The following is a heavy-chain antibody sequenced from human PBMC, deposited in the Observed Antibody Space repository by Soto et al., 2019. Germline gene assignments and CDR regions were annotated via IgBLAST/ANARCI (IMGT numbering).Heavy chain of an antibody. D-gene: IGHD6-19*01. Sequence: HPGGSLRLSCAASGFTFSSYAMSWVRQAPGKGLEWVSAISGSGGSTYYADSVKGRFTISRDNSKNTLYLQMNSLRAEDTAVYYCAKDTLIVYSSGPTSYFDYWGQGTLVTVSS. CDR2: ISGSGGST. V-gene: IGHV3-23*01. J-gene: IGHJ4*02. CDR3: AKDTLIVYSSGPTSYFDY. CDR1: GFTFSSYA.